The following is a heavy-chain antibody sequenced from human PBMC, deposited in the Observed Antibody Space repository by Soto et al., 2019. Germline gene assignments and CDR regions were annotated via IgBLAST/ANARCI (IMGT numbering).Heavy chain of an antibody. J-gene: IGHJ6*02. Sequence: PAGSLRLSCAASGFPFSSYAMSWVRPPPGKVLEWVSAISGSGGNTYYAHSLKGRFTISIDNPKNTLYLQMNSLTSEHTAVYYCAKDRHSSGWSIYYYYGMDVWGQGTRVTVSS. D-gene: IGHD6-19*01. CDR2: ISGSGGNT. CDR1: GFPFSSYA. V-gene: IGHV3-23*01. CDR3: AKDRHSSGWSIYYYYGMDV.